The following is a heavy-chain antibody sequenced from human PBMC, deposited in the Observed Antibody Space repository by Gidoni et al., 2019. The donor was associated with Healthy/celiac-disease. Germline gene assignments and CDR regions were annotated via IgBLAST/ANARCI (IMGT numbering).Heavy chain of an antibody. CDR1: GGSFSGYY. J-gene: IGHJ6*02. CDR3: ARGQWRRGYGMDV. D-gene: IGHD6-19*01. Sequence: QVQLQQWGAGLLTPSETLSLTCAVYGGSFSGYYWSWIRQPPGKGLEWIGEINHSGSTNYNPSLKSRVTISVDTSKNQFSLKLSSVTAADTAVYYCARGQWRRGYGMDVWGQGTTVTVSS. CDR2: INHSGST. V-gene: IGHV4-34*01.